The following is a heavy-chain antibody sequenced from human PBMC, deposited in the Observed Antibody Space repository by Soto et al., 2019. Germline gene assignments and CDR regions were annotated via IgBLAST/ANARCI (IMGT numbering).Heavy chain of an antibody. D-gene: IGHD3-22*01. Sequence: GESLKISCQGSGYTFTNYWINWVRQVPGKGLEWMGRIDPGGSDINYNPSFQGHVTISIDKSISTAYLQWRSLKASDTAMHYCARLRDSSIYRDYWGQGTPVTVSS. V-gene: IGHV5-10-1*01. CDR1: GYTFTNYW. CDR2: IDPGGSDI. J-gene: IGHJ4*02. CDR3: ARLRDSSIYRDY.